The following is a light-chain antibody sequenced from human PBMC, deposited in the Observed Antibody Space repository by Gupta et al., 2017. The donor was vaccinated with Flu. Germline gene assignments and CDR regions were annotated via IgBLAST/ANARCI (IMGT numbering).Light chain of an antibody. J-gene: IGKJ2*01. CDR3: QQYGSYPLT. CDR2: ETS. CDR1: QSVSRNY. V-gene: IGKV3D-20*01. Sequence: VLPQSPATLSLSPGERATLSCGASQSVSRNYLAWYQKKPGLAPRLLIYETSSRATGIPERFTGSGSGTDFILTITSLQPEDFAVYYCQQYGSYPLTFGEGTKVEIK.